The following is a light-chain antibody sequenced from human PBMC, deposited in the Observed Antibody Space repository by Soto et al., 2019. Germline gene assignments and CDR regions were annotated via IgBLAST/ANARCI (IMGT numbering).Light chain of an antibody. V-gene: IGLV2-14*01. CDR1: STDVGGYNY. Sequence: QSSLPHPSSLSGSPGQSITISCTGTSTDVGGYNYVSWYQHHPGKGPKLIIYEVSNRPSGVSDRFSGSKSGNKASLIISNLEAEDESDYYCGSYTSTDTPFVFRTATKIAVL. CDR3: GSYTSTDTPFV. CDR2: EVS. J-gene: IGLJ1*01.